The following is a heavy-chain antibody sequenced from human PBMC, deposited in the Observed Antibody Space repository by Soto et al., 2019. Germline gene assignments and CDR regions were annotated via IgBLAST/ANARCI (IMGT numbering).Heavy chain of an antibody. CDR3: ARGRGLGHYDSSGYYDPLYYYGMDV. J-gene: IGHJ6*02. V-gene: IGHV3-30-3*01. CDR1: GFTFSSYA. Sequence: QVQLVESGGGVVQPGRSLRLSCAASGFTFSSYAMHWVRQAPGKGLEWVAVISYDGSNKYYADSVKGRFTISRDNSKNTLYLQMNSLRAEDTAVYYCARGRGLGHYDSSGYYDPLYYYGMDVWGQGTTITVSS. CDR2: ISYDGSNK. D-gene: IGHD3-22*01.